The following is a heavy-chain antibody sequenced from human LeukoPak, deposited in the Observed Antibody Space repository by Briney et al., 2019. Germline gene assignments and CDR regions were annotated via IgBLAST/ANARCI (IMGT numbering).Heavy chain of an antibody. D-gene: IGHD3-10*01. J-gene: IGHJ4*02. CDR1: GYSFTSYW. CDR2: IYPGDSDT. CDR3: ARTGDLTVRPEFFDY. Sequence: GESLKISCKGSGYSFTSYWIGWVRQMPGKGLEWMGIIYPGDSDTRYSPSFQGQVTISADKSISTAYPQWSSLKASDTAMYYCARTGDLTVRPEFFDYWGQGTLVTVSS. V-gene: IGHV5-51*01.